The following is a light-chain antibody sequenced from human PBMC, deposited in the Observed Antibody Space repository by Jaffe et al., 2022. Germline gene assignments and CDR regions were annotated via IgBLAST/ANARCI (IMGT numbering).Light chain of an antibody. Sequence: SSELTQDPAVSVVLGQTVTITCQGDSLRSYSASWYQQKPGQAPVLVIYANNNRPSGIPDRFSGSSSGNTASLTITGAQADDEADYFCNSRDTSNNHLDVVFGGGTKLTVL. V-gene: IGLV3-19*01. J-gene: IGLJ2*01. CDR1: SLRSYS. CDR2: ANN. CDR3: NSRDTSNNHLDVV.